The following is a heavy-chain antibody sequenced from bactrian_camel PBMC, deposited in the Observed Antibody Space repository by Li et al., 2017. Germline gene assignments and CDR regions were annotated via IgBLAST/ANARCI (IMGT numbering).Heavy chain of an antibody. J-gene: IGHJ4*01. Sequence: HVQLVESGGGLVQPGGSLRLSCAASGFTFSSYYISWVRQAPGKGLEWVSTISSDSSITYYADSVKGRFTISRDNAKNTVALQMNSLNSEDTALYFCATGSWYRYEYNYWGQGTQVTVS. D-gene: IGHD2*01. CDR1: GFTFSSYY. CDR2: ISSDSSIT. CDR3: ATGSWYRYEYNY. V-gene: IGHV3-2*01.